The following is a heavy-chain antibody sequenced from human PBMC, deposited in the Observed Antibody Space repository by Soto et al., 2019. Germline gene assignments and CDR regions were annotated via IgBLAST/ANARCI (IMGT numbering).Heavy chain of an antibody. CDR3: GKFVYGSGTYLAY. D-gene: IGHD3-10*01. CDR2: IGGYNGNT. J-gene: IGHJ4*02. V-gene: IGHV1-18*01. Sequence: WASVKVSCKGSGFTSATYDISWVRQAPGQGLEWMGWIGGYNGNTEYAQKHQARVTLTTDTSTSTAYMELRDLRFDDTAVYYCGKFVYGSGTYLAYWGQGTLLTVSS. CDR1: GFTSATYD.